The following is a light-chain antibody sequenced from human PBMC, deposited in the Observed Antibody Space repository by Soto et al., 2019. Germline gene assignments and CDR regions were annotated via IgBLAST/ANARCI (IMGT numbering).Light chain of an antibody. CDR2: GAS. J-gene: IGKJ1*01. CDR1: ESVSSSY. CDR3: QQYGSSRRWT. V-gene: IGKV3-20*01. Sequence: DIVLTQSPGTLSLSPGEGATLSCRASESVSSSYLAWYQQKPGQAPRLLIFGASSRATGTPDRFSGSGSGTDFTLTIRRLEPEDFAVYYCQQYGSSRRWTFGQGTKVDI.